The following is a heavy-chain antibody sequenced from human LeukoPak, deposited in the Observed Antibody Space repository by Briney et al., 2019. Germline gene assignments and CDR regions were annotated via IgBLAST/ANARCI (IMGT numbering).Heavy chain of an antibody. CDR2: INSDGSST. CDR3: ARGEPVARGVSGY. Sequence: PGGSLRLSCPASGFTFSSYWMHWVRQAPGKELVWFSRINSDGSSTSYADSVKGRFTISRDNAKNTLYLQMNSLRAEDTAVYYCARGEPVARGVSGYWGQGTLVTVSS. D-gene: IGHD3-10*01. CDR1: GFTFSSYW. V-gene: IGHV3-74*01. J-gene: IGHJ4*02.